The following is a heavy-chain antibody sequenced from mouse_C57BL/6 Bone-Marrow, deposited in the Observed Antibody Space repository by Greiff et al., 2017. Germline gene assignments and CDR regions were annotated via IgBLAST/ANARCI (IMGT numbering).Heavy chain of an antibody. CDR1: GYTFTSYW. Sequence: VQLQQSGAELVMPGASVKLSCKASGYTFTSYWMHWVKQRPGQGLEWIGEIDPSDSYTNYNQKFKGKSTLTVDKSSSTAYMQLSSLTSEDSAVYYCANGNYSWFAYWGQGTLVTVSA. J-gene: IGHJ3*01. D-gene: IGHD2-1*01. CDR2: IDPSDSYT. V-gene: IGHV1-69*01. CDR3: ANGNYSWFAY.